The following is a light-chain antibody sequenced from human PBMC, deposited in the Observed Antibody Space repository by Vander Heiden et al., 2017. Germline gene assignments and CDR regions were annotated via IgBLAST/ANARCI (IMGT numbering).Light chain of an antibody. Sequence: QSVLTQQPPVSGAPGQRATIPCTGSSSNIGAGYDVHWYQQLPGTAPKLLIYGNSHPPSGVPDRFSGSKSGTSASLAITGLQAEDEADYYCQSYDSSLSGPWVFGGGTKLTVL. V-gene: IGLV1-40*01. CDR1: SSNIGAGYD. CDR3: QSYDSSLSGPWV. CDR2: GNS. J-gene: IGLJ3*02.